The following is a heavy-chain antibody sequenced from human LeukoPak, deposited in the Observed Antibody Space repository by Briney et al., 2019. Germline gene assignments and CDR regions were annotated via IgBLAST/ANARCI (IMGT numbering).Heavy chain of an antibody. CDR3: ARERLEYYYDSSGYSQAFDI. V-gene: IGHV4-34*01. CDR1: GGSFSGYY. J-gene: IGHJ3*02. D-gene: IGHD3-22*01. CDR2: INHSGST. Sequence: SETLSLTCAVYGGSFSGYYWSWIRQPPGKGLEWIGEINHSGSTNYNPSLKSRVTISVDTSKNQFSLKLSSVTAADTAVYYCARERLEYYYDSSGYSQAFDIWGQGTMVTVSS.